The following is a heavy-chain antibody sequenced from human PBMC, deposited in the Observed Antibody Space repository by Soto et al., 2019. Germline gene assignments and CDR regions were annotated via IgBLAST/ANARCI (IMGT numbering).Heavy chain of an antibody. CDR1: GFTFSSYA. V-gene: IGHV3-30-3*01. J-gene: IGHJ6*02. CDR3: ASGYSSSWYYYYYGMDV. CDR2: ISYDGSNK. Sequence: PGGSLRLSCAASGFTFSSYAMHWVRQAPGKGLEWVAVISYDGSNKYYADSVKGRFTTSRDNSKNTLYLQMNSLRAEDTAVYYCASGYSSSWYYYYYGMDVWGQGTTVTVSS. D-gene: IGHD6-13*01.